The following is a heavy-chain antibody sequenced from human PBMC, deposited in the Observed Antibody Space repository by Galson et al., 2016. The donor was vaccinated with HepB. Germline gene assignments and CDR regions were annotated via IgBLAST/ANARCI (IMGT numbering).Heavy chain of an antibody. J-gene: IGHJ6*02. Sequence: QSGAEVKKPGESLQISCKGSGYIFNNFWVAWVRQMPGKGLEWMGIIYPGDSHSRYSPSLQGLVTISADKSNNTAYLQWSSLTASDTAVYYCARTHSGGTDYYYYAMDVWGQGTTVTVSS. CDR1: GYIFNNFW. CDR2: IYPGDSHS. D-gene: IGHD2-15*01. V-gene: IGHV5-51*01. CDR3: ARTHSGGTDYYYYAMDV.